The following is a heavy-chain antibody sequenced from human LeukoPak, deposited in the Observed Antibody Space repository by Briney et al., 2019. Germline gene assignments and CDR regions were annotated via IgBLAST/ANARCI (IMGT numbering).Heavy chain of an antibody. V-gene: IGHV3-66*01. CDR1: GFTVSSNY. D-gene: IGHD3-22*01. Sequence: AGGSLRLSCAASGFTVSSNYMSWVRQAPGKGLEWVSVIYSGGSTYYADSLKGRFTISRDNSKNTLYLQMNSLRAEDTAVYYCARDGSEYYDSSGYLDYWGQGTLVTVSS. CDR3: ARDGSEYYDSSGYLDY. J-gene: IGHJ4*02. CDR2: IYSGGST.